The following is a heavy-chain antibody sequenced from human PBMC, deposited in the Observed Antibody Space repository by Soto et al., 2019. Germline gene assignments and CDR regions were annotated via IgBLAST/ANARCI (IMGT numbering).Heavy chain of an antibody. J-gene: IGHJ5*02. CDR1: GGSISSSSYY. D-gene: IGHD3-22*01. CDR3: ARRPHYYDSSGYLS. V-gene: IGHV4-39*01. CDR2: IYYSGCT. Sequence: SETLSLTCTVSGGSISSSSYYWGWIRQPPGKGLEWIGSIYYSGCTYYNPSLKSRVTISVDTSKNQFSLKLSSVTAADTAVYYCARRPHYYDSSGYLSWGQGTLVTVSS.